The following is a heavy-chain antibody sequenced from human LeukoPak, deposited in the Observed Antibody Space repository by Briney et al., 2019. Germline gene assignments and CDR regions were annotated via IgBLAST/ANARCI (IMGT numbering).Heavy chain of an antibody. J-gene: IGHJ6*02. CDR1: GYTFTSYG. CDR2: ISAYNGNT. D-gene: IGHD5-12*01. CDR3: ARDGDSGYDPLTYSYYGMDV. Sequence: GASVKVSCKASGYTFTSYGISWVRQAPGQGLEWMGWISAYNGNTNYAQKLQGRVTMTTDPSTSTAYMELRSLRSGDTAVYYCARDGDSGYDPLTYSYYGMDVWSQGTTVTVSS. V-gene: IGHV1-18*01.